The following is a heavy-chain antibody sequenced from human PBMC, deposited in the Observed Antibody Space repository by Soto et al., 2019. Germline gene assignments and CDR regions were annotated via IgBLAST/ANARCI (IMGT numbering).Heavy chain of an antibody. D-gene: IGHD3-10*01. J-gene: IGHJ4*02. Sequence: LSLTCAVSGGSLSGGGFSWSWIRQPPGKGLEWIGYILHTGGTQYNPSLKSRVSMSVDKSKNQFSLHLTSVTAADTAVYYCARLQFGEGFDYWGQGALVTVSS. V-gene: IGHV4-30-2*01. CDR2: ILHTGGT. CDR3: ARLQFGEGFDY. CDR1: GGSLSGGGFS.